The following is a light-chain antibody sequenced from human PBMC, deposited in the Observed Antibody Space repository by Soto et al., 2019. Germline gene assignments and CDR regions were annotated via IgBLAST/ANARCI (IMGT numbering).Light chain of an antibody. CDR3: QQYNTWLWT. CDR2: GAS. V-gene: IGKV3-15*01. Sequence: EVVMTQSPATLPVSPGERATLSCRASQSVNANLAWYQQKPGQAPRLLIHGASNRATGIPARFSGSGFGTEFILPISSLQSEDFAVYYCQQYNTWLWTFGQGTKVEI. CDR1: QSVNAN. J-gene: IGKJ1*01.